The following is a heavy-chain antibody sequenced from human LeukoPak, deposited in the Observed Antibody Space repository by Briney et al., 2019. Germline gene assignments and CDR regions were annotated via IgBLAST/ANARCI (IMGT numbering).Heavy chain of an antibody. V-gene: IGHV3-9*01. CDR2: ISWNSGSI. CDR1: GFTFSSYA. J-gene: IGHJ5*02. Sequence: PGGSLRLSCAASGFTFSSYAMSWVRQAPGKGLEWVSGISWNSGSIGYADSVKGRFTISRDNAKNSLYLQMNSLRAEDTALYYCAKDSRLLPSNWFDPWGQGTLVTVSS. D-gene: IGHD2-15*01. CDR3: AKDSRLLPSNWFDP.